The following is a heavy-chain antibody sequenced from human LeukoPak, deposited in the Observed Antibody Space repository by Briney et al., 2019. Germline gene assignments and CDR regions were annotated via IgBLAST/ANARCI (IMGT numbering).Heavy chain of an antibody. CDR2: ISPGGGTT. Sequence: GGSLRLSCAASGFTFSSYAMSWVRQAPERGLEWVSTISPGGGTTYYADSVKGRFTISRDNSRNTLFVQMNSLSAEDTAVYYCAKVRSGSSNWALRIFDNWGQGTLVTVSS. CDR3: AKVRSGSSNWALRIFDN. V-gene: IGHV3-23*01. CDR1: GFTFSSYA. D-gene: IGHD4-11*01. J-gene: IGHJ4*02.